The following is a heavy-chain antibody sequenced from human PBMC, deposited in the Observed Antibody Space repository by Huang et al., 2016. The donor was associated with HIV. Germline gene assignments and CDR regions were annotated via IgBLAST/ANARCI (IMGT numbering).Heavy chain of an antibody. CDR1: GGSMSDHH. CDR3: ARDEGSVYGMDV. J-gene: IGHJ6*02. V-gene: IGHV4-59*11. CDR2: IHSSGST. D-gene: IGHD6-19*01. Sequence: QVQLQESGPGLVKPSETLSLSCTVSGGSMSDHHWSWVRQPPGKGLEWIGFIHSSGSTKYNPSRKSRVTVSADTTGNRFSLKLTSVTVADTARYFCARDEGSVYGMDVWDQGTTVTVSS.